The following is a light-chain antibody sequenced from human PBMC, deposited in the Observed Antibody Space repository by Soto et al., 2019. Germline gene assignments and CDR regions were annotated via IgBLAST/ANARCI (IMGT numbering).Light chain of an antibody. J-gene: IGKJ5*01. Sequence: EIVLTQSPARLSLSPGERATLSCSASQSVNSNLAWYQHKPGQAPRLLIYDASNRATGIPARFSGSASGTNFTLTVSSVEPEDFAVYYCQHVTYWPPFTFGQGTRLE. CDR2: DAS. V-gene: IGKV3-11*01. CDR1: QSVNSN. CDR3: QHVTYWPPFT.